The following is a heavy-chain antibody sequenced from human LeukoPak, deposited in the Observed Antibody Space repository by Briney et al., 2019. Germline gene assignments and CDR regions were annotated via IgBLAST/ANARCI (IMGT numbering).Heavy chain of an antibody. Sequence: GASVKVSCKASGYTFTSYGISWVRQAPGQGLEWMGWISAYNGKTNYAQKFQGRVTITADKSTSTAYMELSSLGSEDTAVYYCASRPSGYDLDYYSGMDVWGQGTTVTVSS. CDR1: GYTFTSYG. V-gene: IGHV1-18*01. J-gene: IGHJ6*02. CDR2: ISAYNGKT. CDR3: ASRPSGYDLDYYSGMDV. D-gene: IGHD5-12*01.